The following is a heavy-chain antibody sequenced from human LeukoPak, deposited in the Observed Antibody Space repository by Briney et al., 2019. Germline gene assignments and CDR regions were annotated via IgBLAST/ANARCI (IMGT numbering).Heavy chain of an antibody. J-gene: IGHJ4*02. V-gene: IGHV1-46*01. CDR1: GYTFTGYY. Sequence: ASVKVSCKASGYTFTGYYMHWVRQAPGQGLEWMGIINPSGGSTSCAQKFQGRVTMTRDTSTSTVYMELSSLRSEDTAVYYCARSGIAAAGTRPDDFDYWGQGTLVTVSS. CDR2: INPSGGST. D-gene: IGHD6-13*01. CDR3: ARSGIAAAGTRPDDFDY.